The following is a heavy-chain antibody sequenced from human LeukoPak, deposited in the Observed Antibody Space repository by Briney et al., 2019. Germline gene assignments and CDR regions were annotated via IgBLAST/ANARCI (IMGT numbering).Heavy chain of an antibody. V-gene: IGHV3-21*01. CDR3: ARDQFADY. CDR2: ISSSSTYK. Sequence: PGGSLRLSCAVSGFAFGSEAMNWVRQAPGKGLEWVSSISSSSTYKYYADSVKGRFTISRDNAKNSLYLQMNSLRAEDTAVYYCARDQFADYWGQGTLVTVSS. J-gene: IGHJ4*02. CDR1: GFAFGSEA. D-gene: IGHD3-10*01.